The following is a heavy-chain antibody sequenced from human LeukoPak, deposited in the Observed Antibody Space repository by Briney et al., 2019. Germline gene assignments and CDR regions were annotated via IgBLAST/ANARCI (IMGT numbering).Heavy chain of an antibody. D-gene: IGHD2-21*01. Sequence: GGSLRLSCAASGFTVSSNYMSRVRQAPGKGLEWVSVIYSGGSTYYADSVKGRFTISRDNSKNTLYLQMNSLRAEDTAVYYCAKVISREDLDYWGQGTLVTVSS. CDR1: GFTVSSNY. V-gene: IGHV3-66*01. CDR2: IYSGGST. J-gene: IGHJ4*02. CDR3: AKVISREDLDY.